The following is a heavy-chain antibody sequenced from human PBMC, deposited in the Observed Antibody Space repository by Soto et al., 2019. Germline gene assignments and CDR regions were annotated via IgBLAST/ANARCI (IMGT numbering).Heavy chain of an antibody. CDR2: ISNSGHSA. V-gene: IGHV3-23*01. J-gene: IGHJ5*02. CDR1: GFTFSSYA. D-gene: IGHD5-12*01. CDR3: AKGGPTFLNWFGP. Sequence: GSLRLSCAASGFTFSSYAMNWVRQAPGKGLEWISVISNSGHSAYYADSVKGRFTISRDNSKNTLYLQIKSLRAEDTAAYYCAKGGPTFLNWFGPWGQGTLVTVSS.